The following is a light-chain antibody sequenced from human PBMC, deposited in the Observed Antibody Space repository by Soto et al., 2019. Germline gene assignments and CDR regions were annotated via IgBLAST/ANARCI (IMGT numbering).Light chain of an antibody. CDR3: QQRSNWPWT. CDR1: QSVSES. J-gene: IGKJ1*01. V-gene: IGKV3-11*01. CDR2: DAS. Sequence: EIVLTQSPATLSLSPGERATLSCRASQSVSESLAWYQQKPGQAPRLLIYDASTRATGIPVRFSGSGSGTDFTLTIRRLEPEDFALYYCQQRSNWPWTFGQGTKVDIK.